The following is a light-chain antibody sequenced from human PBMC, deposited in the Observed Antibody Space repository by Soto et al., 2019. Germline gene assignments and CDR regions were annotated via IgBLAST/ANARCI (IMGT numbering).Light chain of an antibody. CDR2: DAS. CDR3: QQRHMWPIT. Sequence: ATLSLSPGERATLSCRASQSVSSYLAWYQQKPGQAPRLLIYDASNRATGIPARFSGSGSGTDFTLTISSLEPEDFAVYYCQQRHMWPITFGQGTRLEIK. CDR1: QSVSSY. V-gene: IGKV3-11*01. J-gene: IGKJ5*01.